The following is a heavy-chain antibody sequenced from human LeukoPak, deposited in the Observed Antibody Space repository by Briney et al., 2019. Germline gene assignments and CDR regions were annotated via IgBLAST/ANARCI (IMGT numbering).Heavy chain of an antibody. CDR2: ISGSGGST. CDR3: VRGPGRLLWFGEAPIDY. Sequence: GGSLRLSCAASGFTFSSYGMSWVRQAPGKGLEWVSAISGSGGSTYYADSVKGRFTISRDNSKNTLYLQMNSLRAEDTAVYYCVRGPGRLLWFGEAPIDYWGQGTLVTVSS. V-gene: IGHV3-23*01. J-gene: IGHJ4*02. CDR1: GFTFSSYG. D-gene: IGHD3-10*01.